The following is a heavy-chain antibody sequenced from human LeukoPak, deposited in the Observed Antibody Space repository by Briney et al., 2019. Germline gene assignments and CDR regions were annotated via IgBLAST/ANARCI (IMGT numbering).Heavy chain of an antibody. CDR2: ISAYNGNT. V-gene: IGHV1-18*04. D-gene: IGHD3-9*01. CDR3: ARWTSDYDILTGSLPCDY. Sequence: ASVKVSCKASGYTFTSYGISWVRQAPGQGLEWMGWISAYNGNTNYAQKLQGRVTMTTDTSTSTAYMELRSLSSDHTAVYYCARWTSDYDILTGSLPCDYWGQGTLVTVSS. J-gene: IGHJ4*02. CDR1: GYTFTSYG.